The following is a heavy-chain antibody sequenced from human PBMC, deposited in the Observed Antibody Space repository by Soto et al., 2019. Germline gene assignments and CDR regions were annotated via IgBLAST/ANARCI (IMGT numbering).Heavy chain of an antibody. V-gene: IGHV1-18*01. CDR2: ISAYNGNT. CDR1: GYTFTSYG. D-gene: IGHD6-13*01. J-gene: IGHJ5*02. CDR3: ARTSGYSSTDNWFDP. Sequence: QVQLVQSGAEVKKPGASVKVSCKASGYTFTSYGISWVRQSPGQGLEWMGWISAYNGNTNNAQKFQGRVAVTTDTSTSTAHMELMNLRSDDTAVYYCARTSGYSSTDNWFDPWGQGTLVTVSS.